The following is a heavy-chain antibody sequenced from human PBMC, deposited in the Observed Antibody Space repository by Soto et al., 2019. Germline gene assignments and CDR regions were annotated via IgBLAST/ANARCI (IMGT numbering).Heavy chain of an antibody. D-gene: IGHD5-12*01. V-gene: IGHV1-46*01. Sequence: ASVKVSCKASGYTFTSYYMHWVRQAPGQGLEWMGIINPSGGSTSYAQKLQGRVTMTRDTSTSTDYMELSSLRSEDTAGYYCARDIREMAKTMGGMDVWGQGTTDTVSS. J-gene: IGHJ6*01. CDR3: ARDIREMAKTMGGMDV. CDR2: INPSGGST. CDR1: GYTFTSYY.